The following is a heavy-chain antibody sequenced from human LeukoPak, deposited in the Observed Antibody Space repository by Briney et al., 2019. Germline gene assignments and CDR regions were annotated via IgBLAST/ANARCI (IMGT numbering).Heavy chain of an antibody. V-gene: IGHV3-53*01. J-gene: IGHJ4*02. CDR3: AKDPYYYDSSGYDGDY. Sequence: GGSLRLSCAASGFTVSSNYMSWVRQAPGKGLEWVSVIYSGGSTYYEDSVKGRSTISRDNSKNTLYLQMNSLRAEDTAVYYCAKDPYYYDSSGYDGDYWGQGTLVTVSS. D-gene: IGHD3-22*01. CDR1: GFTVSSNY. CDR2: IYSGGST.